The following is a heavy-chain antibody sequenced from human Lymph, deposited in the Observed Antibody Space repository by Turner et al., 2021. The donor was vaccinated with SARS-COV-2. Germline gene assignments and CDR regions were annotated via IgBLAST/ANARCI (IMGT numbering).Heavy chain of an antibody. J-gene: IGHJ6*02. CDR2: INPNSGGT. Sequence: QVQLVQSGAEVKKPGASVKVSCKASGYTFTGSYMHWVRQAPGQGLEWMGWINPNSGGTNYAQKFQGRVTMTRDTSISAAYTELSRLRSDDTAVYYCARDVERYNDFWSGYSGGYGMDVWGQGTTVTVSS. CDR3: ARDVERYNDFWSGYSGGYGMDV. CDR1: GYTFTGSY. D-gene: IGHD3-3*01. V-gene: IGHV1-2*02.